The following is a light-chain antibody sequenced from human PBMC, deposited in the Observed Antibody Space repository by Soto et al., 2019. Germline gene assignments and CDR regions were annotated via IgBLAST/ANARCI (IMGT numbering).Light chain of an antibody. CDR1: QSVTSTY. Sequence: ELELTQSPGSLSLSPGESATLSCRASQSVTSTYLAWYQQKPGQAPRLLIYGASSRAIGIPDRFSGSVSGSDFILTINRLEPEDFAVYYCQQYGSSHTFGQGTRLEIK. CDR3: QQYGSSHT. J-gene: IGKJ5*01. V-gene: IGKV3-20*01. CDR2: GAS.